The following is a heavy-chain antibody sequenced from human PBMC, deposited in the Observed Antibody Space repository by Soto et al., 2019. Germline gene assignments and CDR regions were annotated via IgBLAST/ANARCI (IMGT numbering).Heavy chain of an antibody. CDR3: ARDNELPQWWIWGDYYGMDV. CDR2: ISTDGRDK. J-gene: IGHJ6*02. V-gene: IGHV3-30*03. CDR1: GLTYSNYG. Sequence: QVQLVESGGGVVQPGRSLRLSCAASGLTYSNYGMHWVRQAPGKGLEWVAIISTDGRDKYYVDSVKGRFTISRDNSENSLYLQMNSLRDEDTAVYYCARDNELPQWWIWGDYYGMDVWGQGTTVTVSS. D-gene: IGHD2-8*01.